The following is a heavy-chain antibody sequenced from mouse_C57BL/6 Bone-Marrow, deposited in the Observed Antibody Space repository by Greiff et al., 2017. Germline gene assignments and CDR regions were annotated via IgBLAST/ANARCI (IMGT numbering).Heavy chain of an antibody. V-gene: IGHV1-64*01. CDR3: ARYSGYWYFDV. CDR1: GYTFTSYW. CDR2: IHPNSGST. J-gene: IGHJ1*03. D-gene: IGHD1-3*01. Sequence: QVQLQQPGAELVKPGASVKLSCKASGYTFTSYWMHWVKQRPGQGLEWIGMIHPNSGSTNYNEKFKSKATLTVDKSSSTAYMPLSSLTSEDSAVYYCARYSGYWYFDVWGTGTTVTVSS.